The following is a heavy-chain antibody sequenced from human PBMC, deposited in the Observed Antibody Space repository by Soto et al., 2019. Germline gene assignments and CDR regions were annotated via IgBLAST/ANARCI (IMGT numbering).Heavy chain of an antibody. CDR1: GGSFSGYY. CDR2: INHSGST. Sequence: SETLSLTCAVYGGSFSGYYWSWIRQPPGKGLEWIGEINHSGSTNYNPSLKSRVTISVDTSKNQFSLKLSSVTAADTAVYYCARGKSDYYGSGSYRNWFDPWGQGTLVT. CDR3: ARGKSDYYGSGSYRNWFDP. J-gene: IGHJ5*02. D-gene: IGHD3-10*01. V-gene: IGHV4-34*01.